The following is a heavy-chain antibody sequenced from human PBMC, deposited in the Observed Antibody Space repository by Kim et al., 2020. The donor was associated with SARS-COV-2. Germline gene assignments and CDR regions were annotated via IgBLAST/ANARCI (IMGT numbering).Heavy chain of an antibody. CDR1: GYTFTSYY. CDR2: INPSGGST. D-gene: IGHD3-10*01. J-gene: IGHJ3*02. CDR3: ASGSYGVRGSLDAFDI. Sequence: ASVKVSCKASGYTFTSYYMHWVRQAPGQGLEWMGIINPSGGSTSYAQKFQGRVTMTRDTSTSTVYMELSSLRSEDTAVYYCASGSYGVRGSLDAFDIWGQGTMVTVSS. V-gene: IGHV1-46*01.